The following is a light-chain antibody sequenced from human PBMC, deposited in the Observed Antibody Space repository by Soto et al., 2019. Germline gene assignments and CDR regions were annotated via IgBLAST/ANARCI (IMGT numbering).Light chain of an antibody. CDR3: PQYDVHPKT. Sequence: DIQMTQSPSTLSASVGDRVTITCRASQSISNWLAWYQQKPGKAPKVLISDASRLETGVPSRFSGSGYGTDFTLTITSLQTDDFGTYHCPQYDVHPKTFGQGTKVDIK. CDR2: DAS. V-gene: IGKV1-5*01. J-gene: IGKJ1*01. CDR1: QSISNW.